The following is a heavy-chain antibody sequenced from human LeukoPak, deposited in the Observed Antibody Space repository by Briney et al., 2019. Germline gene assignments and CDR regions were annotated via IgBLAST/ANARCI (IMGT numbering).Heavy chain of an antibody. D-gene: IGHD3-3*01. CDR3: ARHGPDFWSGYYTGIRGYNWFDP. V-gene: IGHV4-34*01. CDR2: INHSGSA. Sequence: SETLSLTCAVSGGSFSGYYWTWIRQPPGKGLEWIGEINHSGSANYNPSLMSRVTISLDTSKNQFSLKLSSVTAADTAVYYCARHGPDFWSGYYTGIRGYNWFDPWGQGTLVTVSS. J-gene: IGHJ5*02. CDR1: GGSFSGYY.